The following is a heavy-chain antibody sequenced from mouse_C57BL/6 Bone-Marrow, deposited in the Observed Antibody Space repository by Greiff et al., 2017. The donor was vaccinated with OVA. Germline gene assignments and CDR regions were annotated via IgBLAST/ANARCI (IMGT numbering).Heavy chain of an antibody. Sequence: EVKVEESGGGLVKPGGSLKLSWAASGFTFSSYAMSWVRQTPEKRLEWVATISDGGSYTYYPDNVKGRFTISRDNAKNNLYLQMSHLKSEDTAMYYCARGGPTIVTTWYFDVWGTGTTVTVSS. CDR3: ARGGPTIVTTWYFDV. D-gene: IGHD2-5*01. V-gene: IGHV5-4*03. CDR1: GFTFSSYA. CDR2: ISDGGSYT. J-gene: IGHJ1*03.